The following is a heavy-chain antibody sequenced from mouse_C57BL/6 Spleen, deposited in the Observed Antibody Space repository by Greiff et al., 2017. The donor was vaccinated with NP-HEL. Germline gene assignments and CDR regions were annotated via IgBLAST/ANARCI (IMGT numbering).Heavy chain of an antibody. CDR1: GYTFTSYW. CDR3: ARSKGNHVSLWYFDV. Sequence: QVQLQQPGAELVRPGSSVKLSCKASGYTFTSYWMHWVKQRPIQGLEWIGNIDPSDSETHYNQKFKDKATLTVDKSSSTAYMQLSSLTSEDSAVYYCARSKGNHVSLWYFDVWGTGTTVTVSS. CDR2: IDPSDSET. J-gene: IGHJ1*03. D-gene: IGHD2-1*01. V-gene: IGHV1-52*01.